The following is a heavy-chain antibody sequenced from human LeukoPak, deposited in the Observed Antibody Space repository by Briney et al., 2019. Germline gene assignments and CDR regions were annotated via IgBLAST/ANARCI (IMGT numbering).Heavy chain of an antibody. Sequence: SETLSLTCTVSGYSIRSGYYWGWIRQPPGKGLEWIGSIYHSGGTYYNPSLKSRVTISVDTSKNQFSLKLSSVTAADTAVYYCARDRIYGSGSDHFDYWGQGTLVTVSS. J-gene: IGHJ4*02. CDR1: GYSIRSGYY. D-gene: IGHD3-10*01. CDR3: ARDRIYGSGSDHFDY. CDR2: IYHSGGT. V-gene: IGHV4-38-2*02.